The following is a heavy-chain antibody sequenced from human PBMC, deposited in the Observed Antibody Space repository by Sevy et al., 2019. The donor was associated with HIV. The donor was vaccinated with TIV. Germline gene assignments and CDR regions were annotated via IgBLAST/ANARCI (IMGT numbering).Heavy chain of an antibody. D-gene: IGHD4-17*01. J-gene: IGHJ4*02. CDR1: GFAFSDYG. CDR3: ARVPRIFGDYLLTYFDY. CDR2: IWYDGNNQ. V-gene: IGHV3-33*01. Sequence: GGSLRLSCVASGFAFSDYGMHWVRQAPGKGLEWVAVIWYDGNNQQYADSVRGRFTISRDNSKNTLYLQLSSLRAEDTAVYYCARVPRIFGDYLLTYFDYWGLGVLVTVSS.